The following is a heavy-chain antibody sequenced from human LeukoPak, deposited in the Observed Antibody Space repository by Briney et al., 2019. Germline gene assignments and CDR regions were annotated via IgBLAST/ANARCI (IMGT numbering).Heavy chain of an antibody. CDR1: GHTFSNYG. D-gene: IGHD3-10*01. Sequence: ASVKVSCKASGHTFSNYGISWVRQAPGQGLEWMGWISSYNDNTNYAQKLQGRVTMTTDTSTSTAYMELRSLRSDDTAVYYCASWLRGFIGAFDIWGQGTMVTVSS. J-gene: IGHJ3*02. CDR3: ASWLRGFIGAFDI. CDR2: ISSYNDNT. V-gene: IGHV1-18*01.